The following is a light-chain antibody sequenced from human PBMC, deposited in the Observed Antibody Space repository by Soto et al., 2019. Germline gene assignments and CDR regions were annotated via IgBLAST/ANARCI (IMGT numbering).Light chain of an antibody. CDR3: QQYNNWPLT. CDR1: QGVSSD. CDR2: GAS. J-gene: IGKJ4*01. V-gene: IGKV3D-15*01. Sequence: DILLTQSPFTRSLSPLEIATLSCRASQGVSSDLAWYQQRPGQAPRLLIFGASTRATGIPATFSGSGSGTEFTLTISSLQSADFAVYYCQQYNNWPLTFGGGTKVDI.